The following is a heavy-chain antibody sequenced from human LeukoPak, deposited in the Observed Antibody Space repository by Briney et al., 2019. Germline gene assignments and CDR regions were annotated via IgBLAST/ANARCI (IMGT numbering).Heavy chain of an antibody. V-gene: IGHV3-66*01. CDR3: AKAPWTDY. J-gene: IGHJ4*02. CDR2: IYSGGST. CDR1: GFTVSSNY. Sequence: GGSLRLYCAASGFTVSSNYMSWVRQAPGKGLEWVSIIYSGGSTYYADSVKGRFTISRDNSKNTLYLQMNSLRAEDTAVYYCAKAPWTDYWGQGTLVTVSS. D-gene: IGHD3/OR15-3a*01.